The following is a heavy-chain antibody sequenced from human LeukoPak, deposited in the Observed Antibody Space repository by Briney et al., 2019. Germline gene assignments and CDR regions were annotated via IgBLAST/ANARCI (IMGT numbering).Heavy chain of an antibody. J-gene: IGHJ4*02. CDR1: GFTFSSYA. CDR3: ANAGFCSSTTCYNPFDH. Sequence: PWGSLRLSCAASGFTFSSYAMSWVRQAPGKGLEWVSGITDSGFTTFYANSVKGRFTISRDNSKNTLYLQMNSLRAEDTAVYYCANAGFCSSTTCYNPFDHWGQGTLVTVSS. V-gene: IGHV3-23*01. CDR2: ITDSGFTT. D-gene: IGHD2-2*02.